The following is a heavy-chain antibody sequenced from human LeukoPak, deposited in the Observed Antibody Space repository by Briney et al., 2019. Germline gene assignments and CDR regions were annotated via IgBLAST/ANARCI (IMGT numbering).Heavy chain of an antibody. J-gene: IGHJ4*02. CDR2: INPNSGGT. CDR3: ARVDLSYCSSTSCYANYFDY. CDR1: GYTFTGYY. Sequence: ASVKVSCKASGYTFTGYYMHWVRQAPGRGLEWMGWINPNSGGTNYAQKFQGRVTMTRATSSSTAYMELSRLRSDDTAVYYCARVDLSYCSSTSCYANYFDYWGQGTLVTVSS. V-gene: IGHV1-2*02. D-gene: IGHD2-2*01.